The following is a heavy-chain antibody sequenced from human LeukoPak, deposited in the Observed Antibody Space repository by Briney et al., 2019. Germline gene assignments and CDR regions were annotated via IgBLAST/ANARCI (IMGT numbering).Heavy chain of an antibody. CDR1: GGSISSSSYY. CDR3: ARATITFGEFFVPNNWFDP. J-gene: IGHJ5*02. V-gene: IGHV4-39*07. Sequence: SETLSLTCTVSGGSISSSSYYWGWIRQPPGKGLEWIGSIYYSGSTYYNPSLKSRVTTSVDTSKNQFSLKMSSVTAADTAVYYCARATITFGEFFVPNNWFDPWGQGTLVTVSS. D-gene: IGHD3-16*02. CDR2: IYYSGST.